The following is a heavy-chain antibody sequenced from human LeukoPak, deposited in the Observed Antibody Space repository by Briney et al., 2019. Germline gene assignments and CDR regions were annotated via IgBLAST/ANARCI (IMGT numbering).Heavy chain of an antibody. CDR3: ARWGYCSGGSCSGGFDP. CDR2: IKQDGSEK. J-gene: IGHJ5*02. V-gene: IGHV3-7*01. D-gene: IGHD2-15*01. CDR1: GFTFSSYW. Sequence: PGGSLRLSCAASGFTFSSYWMSWVRQAPGKGLEWVANIKQDGSEKYYVDSVKGRFTISRDNAKNSLYLQMNSLRAEDTAVYYCARWGYCSGGSCSGGFDPWGQGTVVTVSS.